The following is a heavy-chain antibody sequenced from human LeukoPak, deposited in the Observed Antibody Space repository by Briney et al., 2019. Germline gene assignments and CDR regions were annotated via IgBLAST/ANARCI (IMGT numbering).Heavy chain of an antibody. CDR2: ISSSSSTI. Sequence: PGGSLRLSCAASGFTFSSYSMNWVRQAPGKGLEWVSYISSSSSTIYYADSVKGRFTISRDNAKNSLYLQMNSLRAEDTAMYYCASLGSIDYWGQGTLVTVSS. CDR1: GFTFSSYS. V-gene: IGHV3-48*01. J-gene: IGHJ4*02. CDR3: ASLGSIDY. D-gene: IGHD3-16*01.